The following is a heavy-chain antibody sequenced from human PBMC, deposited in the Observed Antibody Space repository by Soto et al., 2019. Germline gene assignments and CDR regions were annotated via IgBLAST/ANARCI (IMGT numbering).Heavy chain of an antibody. V-gene: IGHV4-39*01. J-gene: IGHJ5*02. CDR2: IYYSGST. CDR1: GGSISSSSYY. D-gene: IGHD6-6*01. Sequence: SETLSLTCTVSGGSISSSSYYWGWIRQPPGKGLEWIGSIYYSGSTYYNPSLKSRVTISVDTSKNQFSLKLSSVTAADTAVYYCARVPVFSIAARPAWFDPWGQGTLVTVSS. CDR3: ARVPVFSIAARPAWFDP.